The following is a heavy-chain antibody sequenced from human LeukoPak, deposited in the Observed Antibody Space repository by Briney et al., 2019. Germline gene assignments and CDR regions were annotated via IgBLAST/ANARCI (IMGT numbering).Heavy chain of an antibody. CDR2: IIPIFGTA. CDR1: GGTFSSYA. CDR3: ARVHSSSDYYYYYMDV. Sequence: SVKVSCKASGGTFSSYAISWARQAPGQGLEWMGGIIPIFGTANYAQKFQGRVTITADESTSTAYMELSSLRSEDTAVYYCARVHSSSDYYYYYMDVWGKGTTVTVSS. J-gene: IGHJ6*03. V-gene: IGHV1-69*13. D-gene: IGHD6-6*01.